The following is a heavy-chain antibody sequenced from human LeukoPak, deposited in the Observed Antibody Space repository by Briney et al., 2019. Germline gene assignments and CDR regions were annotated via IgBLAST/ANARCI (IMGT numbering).Heavy chain of an antibody. CDR3: AREPYSSGWYAIYYYYYGMDV. D-gene: IGHD6-19*01. Sequence: GGSLRLSCAASGFTFSSYGMHWACQAPGKGLEWVAVISYDGSNKYYADSVKGRFTISRDNSKNTLYLQMNSLRAEDTAVYYCAREPYSSGWYAIYYYYYGMDVWGQGTTVTVSS. V-gene: IGHV3-30*03. CDR2: ISYDGSNK. J-gene: IGHJ6*02. CDR1: GFTFSSYG.